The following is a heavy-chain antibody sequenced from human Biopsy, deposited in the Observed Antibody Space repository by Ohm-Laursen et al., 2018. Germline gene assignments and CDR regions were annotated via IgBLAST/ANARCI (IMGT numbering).Heavy chain of an antibody. J-gene: IGHJ4*02. Sequence: SDTLSLTWAVFSKTFSDYQWSWIRQPPGKRLEWIGQINQAGTTNYNPSLKSRVSISADASKYEFSLRLTSVTAADTAVYLCGNEVHGRDYWGLGAQVTVSS. D-gene: IGHD2-15*01. CDR1: SKTFSDYQ. CDR3: GNEVHGRDY. V-gene: IGHV4-34*08. CDR2: INQAGTT.